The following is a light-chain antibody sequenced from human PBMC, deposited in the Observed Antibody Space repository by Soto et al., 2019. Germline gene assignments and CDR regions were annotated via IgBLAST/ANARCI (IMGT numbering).Light chain of an antibody. CDR2: GAS. CDR1: QSVSSSY. CDR3: QQYDSSPVT. V-gene: IGKV3-20*01. Sequence: ENVLTQSPGTLSLSPGERATLSCRASQSVSSSYLTWYQQKPGQAPRLLIYGASSRATDIPDRFSGSGSGTDFTLTISRLEPEDCAVYYWQQYDSSPVTFGQGTKLEIK. J-gene: IGKJ2*01.